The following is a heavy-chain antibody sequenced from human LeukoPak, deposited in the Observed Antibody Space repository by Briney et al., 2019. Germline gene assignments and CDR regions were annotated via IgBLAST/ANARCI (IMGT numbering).Heavy chain of an antibody. V-gene: IGHV3-NL1*01. CDR2: IYSGGST. CDR3: ARGLDYGDYEFLYGMDV. D-gene: IGHD4-17*01. Sequence: PGGSLRLSCAASGFTFSSYGMHWVRQAPGKGLEWVSVIYSGGSTYYADSVKGRFTTSRDNSKNTLYLQMNSLRAEDTAVYYCARGLDYGDYEFLYGMDVWGQGTTVTVSS. J-gene: IGHJ6*02. CDR1: GFTFSSYG.